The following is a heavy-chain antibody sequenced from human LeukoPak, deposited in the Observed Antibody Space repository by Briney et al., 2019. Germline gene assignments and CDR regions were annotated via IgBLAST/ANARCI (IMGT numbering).Heavy chain of an antibody. CDR3: ARDHKAYCDGGSCSDLSPKF. Sequence: GASVKASCKASGYTFTSYGISWVRQAPGEGLEWMGWINSNTGTPTYAQGFTSRFVFSLDTSLNTAYLQISSLKTEDTAIYYCARDHKAYCDGGSCSDLSPKFWGQGTLVAVSS. CDR1: GYTFTSYG. V-gene: IGHV7-4-1*02. CDR2: INSNTGTP. J-gene: IGHJ4*02. D-gene: IGHD2-15*01.